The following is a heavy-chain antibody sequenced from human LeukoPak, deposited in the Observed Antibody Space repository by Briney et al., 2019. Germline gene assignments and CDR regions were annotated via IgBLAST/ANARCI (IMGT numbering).Heavy chain of an antibody. V-gene: IGHV3-9*01. J-gene: IGHJ4*02. CDR3: AKMSQNYYDSSGYSQFDY. CDR1: GFTFDDYA. Sequence: GGSLRLSCAASGFTFDDYAMHWVRQAPGKGPEWVSGISWNSGSIGYADSVKGRFTISRDNAKNSLYLQMNSLRAEDTALYYCAKMSQNYYDSSGYSQFDYWGQGTLVTVSS. D-gene: IGHD3-22*01. CDR2: ISWNSGSI.